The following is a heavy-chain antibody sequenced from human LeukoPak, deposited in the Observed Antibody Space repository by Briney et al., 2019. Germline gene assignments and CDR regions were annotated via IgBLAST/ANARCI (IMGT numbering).Heavy chain of an antibody. Sequence: GASVKVSCKTSGYSFSTYGIHWLRQAPGQGLEWVGWVSPSNGNTHYAQRVQGRVSMTADTPTGTASMELRSLRSDDTAVYYCARSTGRYSGYNWYFDYWGQGTLVTVSS. CDR2: VSPSNGNT. CDR3: ARSTGRYSGYNWYFDY. D-gene: IGHD5-12*01. CDR1: GYSFSTYG. J-gene: IGHJ4*02. V-gene: IGHV1-18*04.